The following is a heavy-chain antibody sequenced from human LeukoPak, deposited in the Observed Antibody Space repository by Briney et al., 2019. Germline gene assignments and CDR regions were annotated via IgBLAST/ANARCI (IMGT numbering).Heavy chain of an antibody. CDR1: GGSISSSSYY. J-gene: IGHJ4*02. CDR3: ASMVRGVIIWY. V-gene: IGHV4-39*01. D-gene: IGHD3-10*01. CDR2: IYYSGST. Sequence: SETLSLTCTVSGGSISSSSYYWGWIRQPPGKGLEWIGSIYYSGSTYYNPSLKSRVTISVDTSKNQFSLKLSCVTAADTAVYYCASMVRGVIIWYWGQGTLVTVSS.